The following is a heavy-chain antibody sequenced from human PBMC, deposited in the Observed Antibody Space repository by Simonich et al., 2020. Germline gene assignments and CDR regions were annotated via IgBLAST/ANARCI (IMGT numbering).Heavy chain of an antibody. CDR2: IYYSGST. CDR1: GGSISISSYY. J-gene: IGHJ4*02. Sequence: QLQLHESGPGLVKPSETLSLTCTVSGGSISISSYYWGWIRQPPGKGLEWIGSIYYSGSTYYTPTLKSRVTISVDTSKNQFSLKLSSVTAADTAVYYCARQRVLMVYAIDYWGQGTLVTVSS. CDR3: ARQRVLMVYAIDY. D-gene: IGHD2-8*01. V-gene: IGHV4-39*01.